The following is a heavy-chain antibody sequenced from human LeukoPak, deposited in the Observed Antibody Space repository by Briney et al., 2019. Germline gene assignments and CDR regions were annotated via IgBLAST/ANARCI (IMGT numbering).Heavy chain of an antibody. CDR2: INHSGST. J-gene: IGHJ4*02. Sequence: RLSETLSLTCAVYGGSFSGYYWSWIRQPPGKGLEWIGEINHSGSTNYNPSLKSRVTISVDTSKNQFSLKLSSVTAADTAVYYCARDGDSSGWYVSDYWGQGTPVTVSS. D-gene: IGHD6-19*01. V-gene: IGHV4-34*01. CDR1: GGSFSGYY. CDR3: ARDGDSSGWYVSDY.